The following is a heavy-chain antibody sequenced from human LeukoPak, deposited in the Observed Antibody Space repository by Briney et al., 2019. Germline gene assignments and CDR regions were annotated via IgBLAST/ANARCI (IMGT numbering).Heavy chain of an antibody. CDR1: GLTFSSYA. V-gene: IGHV4-39*07. CDR3: ARDRSSSWYYDY. CDR2: IYYSGST. Sequence: GSLRLSCAASGLTFSSYAMSWVRQPPGKGLEWIGSIYYSGSTYYNPSLKSRVTISVDTSKNQFSLKLSSVTAADTAVYYCARDRSSSWYYDYWGQGTLVTVSP. J-gene: IGHJ4*02. D-gene: IGHD6-13*01.